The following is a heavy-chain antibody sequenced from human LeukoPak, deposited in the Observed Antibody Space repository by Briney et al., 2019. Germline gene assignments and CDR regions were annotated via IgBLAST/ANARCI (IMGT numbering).Heavy chain of an antibody. CDR2: IGSSGTTI. V-gene: IGHV3-48*03. J-gene: IGHJ4*02. CDR3: ARRYTNSWSFGY. Sequence: GGSLRLSCSASGFTFSGYEMNWVRQAPGKGLEWVSYIGSSGTTIYYADSVKGRFTISRDNAKNSLYLQMNGLRVEDTAVCYCARRYTNSWSFGYWGQGTLVTVSS. D-gene: IGHD2-2*02. CDR1: GFTFSGYE.